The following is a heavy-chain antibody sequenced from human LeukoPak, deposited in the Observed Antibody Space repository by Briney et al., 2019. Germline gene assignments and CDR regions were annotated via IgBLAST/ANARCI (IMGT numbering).Heavy chain of an antibody. CDR3: ARAIVVVTATTYYFDY. CDR2: ISSSGSTI. D-gene: IGHD2-21*02. V-gene: IGHV3-48*03. J-gene: IGHJ4*02. Sequence: GGSLRLSCAASGFTFSSYEMNWVRQAPGKGLEWVSYISSSGSTIYYADSVKGRFTISRDNAKNSLYLQMNSLRAEDTAVYYCARAIVVVTATTYYFDYWGQGTLVTVSS. CDR1: GFTFSSYE.